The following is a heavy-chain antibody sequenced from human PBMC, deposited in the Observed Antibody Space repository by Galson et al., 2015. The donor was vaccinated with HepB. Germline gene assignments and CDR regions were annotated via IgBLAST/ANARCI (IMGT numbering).Heavy chain of an antibody. CDR1: GFTFSSYG. J-gene: IGHJ2*01. D-gene: IGHD3-22*01. V-gene: IGHV3-30*18. CDR3: AKDGYDSRDRYFDL. CDR2: ISYDGSNK. Sequence: SLRLSCAASGFTFSSYGMHWVRQAPGKGLEWVAVISYDGSNKYYADSVKGRFTISRDNSKNTLYLQMNSLRAEDTAVYYCAKDGYDSRDRYFDLWGRGTLVTVSS.